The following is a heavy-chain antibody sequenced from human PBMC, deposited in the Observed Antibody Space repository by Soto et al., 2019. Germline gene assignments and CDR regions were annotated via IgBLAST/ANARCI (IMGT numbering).Heavy chain of an antibody. CDR3: AREEPRVG. Sequence: SETLSLTCAVYGGSFSGYYWSWIRQPPGKGLEWIGEINHSGSTNYNPSLKSRVTISVDTSKNQFSLKLSSVTAADTAVYYCAREEPRVGWGQGTLVTVSS. J-gene: IGHJ4*02. V-gene: IGHV4-34*01. D-gene: IGHD1-1*01. CDR1: GGSFSGYY. CDR2: INHSGST.